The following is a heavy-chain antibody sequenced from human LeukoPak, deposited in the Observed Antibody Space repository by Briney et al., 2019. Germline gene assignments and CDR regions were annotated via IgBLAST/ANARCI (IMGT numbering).Heavy chain of an antibody. CDR2: ISPKSGDT. J-gene: IGHJ4*02. CDR3: ARGRDKTTSPAIDY. D-gene: IGHD2-2*01. Sequence: ASVEVSCKVSGYTFSGYYMHWVRQAPGQGHEWMGWISPKSGDTNYAQNFQGRVTMTRDTSISTAYMELSRLTSDDTAVYYCARGRDKTTSPAIDYWGQGTLVTVSS. CDR1: GYTFSGYY. V-gene: IGHV1-2*02.